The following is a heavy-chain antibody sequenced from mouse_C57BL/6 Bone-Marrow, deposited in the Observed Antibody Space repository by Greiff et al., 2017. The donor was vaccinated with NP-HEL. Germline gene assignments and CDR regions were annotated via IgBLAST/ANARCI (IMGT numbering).Heavy chain of an antibody. CDR3: TRDYYGSIYYFDY. CDR2: ISSGGDYI. CDR1: GFTFSSYA. D-gene: IGHD1-1*01. V-gene: IGHV5-9-1*02. J-gene: IGHJ2*01. Sequence: EVKLVESGEGLVKPGGSLKLSCAASGFTFSSYAMSWVRQTPEKRLEWVAYISSGGDYIYYADTVKGRFTISRDNARNTLYLQMSSLKSEDTAMYYCTRDYYGSIYYFDYWGQGTTLTVSS.